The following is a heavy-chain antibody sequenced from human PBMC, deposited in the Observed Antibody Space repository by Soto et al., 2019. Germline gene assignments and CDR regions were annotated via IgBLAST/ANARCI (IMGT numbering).Heavy chain of an antibody. Sequence: QVRLQQWGAGLLKPSETLSLTCAVYGGSFSAYYWSWIRQPPGKGLEWIGEIDHSGSTNYNPSLKSRGTISVDTSKNQFSLKLNSVTAADTAVYYCTRGRTVFDYWGQGILVTVSS. V-gene: IGHV4-34*01. D-gene: IGHD4-17*01. J-gene: IGHJ4*02. CDR1: GGSFSAYY. CDR2: IDHSGST. CDR3: TRGRTVFDY.